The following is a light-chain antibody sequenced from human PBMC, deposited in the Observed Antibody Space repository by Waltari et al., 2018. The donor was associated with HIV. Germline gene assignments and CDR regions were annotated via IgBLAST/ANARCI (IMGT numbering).Light chain of an antibody. V-gene: IGLV2-11*01. CDR2: DVN. CDR1: SSDIGRYNF. Sequence: QSALPQPRSVSGSPGQSVTTSCTGTSSDIGRYNFFSWYQQHPDKAPKLIIFDVNERPSGVTDRFSASKSGNTASLTISGLQAGDEADYYCCSFAGSYIWVFGGGTKLTVL. CDR3: CSFAGSYIWV. J-gene: IGLJ3*02.